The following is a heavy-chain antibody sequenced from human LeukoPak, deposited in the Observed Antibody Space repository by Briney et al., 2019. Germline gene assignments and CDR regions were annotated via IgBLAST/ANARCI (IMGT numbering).Heavy chain of an antibody. D-gene: IGHD3-22*01. CDR1: GGTFSSYA. CDR3: ARGSGYYYYFDY. J-gene: IGHJ4*02. Sequence: SVKVSCKASGGTFSSYAISWVRQAPGQGLEWMGRIIPIFGTANYAQKFQGRVTITTDESTSTAYMELSSLRSEDTAVYYCARGSGYYYYFDYWGQGTLVTVSS. CDR2: IIPIFGTA. V-gene: IGHV1-69*05.